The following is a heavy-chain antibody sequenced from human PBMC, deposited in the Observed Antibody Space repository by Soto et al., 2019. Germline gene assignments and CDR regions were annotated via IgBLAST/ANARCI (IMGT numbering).Heavy chain of an antibody. V-gene: IGHV3-23*01. Sequence: EVQLLESGGGLVQPGGALRLSCAASGFTFSSYAMSLVRQAPGKGLEWVSDISGSGGSTYYADSVKGRFTISRDNSKNTLYLQMNSLRAEDTAVYYCAKDSLKNVYGDSLDYWGQGTLVTVSS. CDR3: AKDSLKNVYGDSLDY. J-gene: IGHJ4*02. D-gene: IGHD4-17*01. CDR1: GFTFSSYA. CDR2: ISGSGGST.